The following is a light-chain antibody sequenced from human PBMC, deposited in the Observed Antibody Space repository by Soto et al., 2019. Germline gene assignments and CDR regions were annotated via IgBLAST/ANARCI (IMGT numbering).Light chain of an antibody. Sequence: QSVLTQPPSASGTPGQRVTISCSGSSSNIGSKTVNWYQQLPGTAPKLLIYGSDQRPPGVPDRFSGSKSGTSASPAISGLQSEDEADYYCAAWDDSLNGYVFGTGTKVTVL. CDR3: AAWDDSLNGYV. V-gene: IGLV1-44*01. CDR1: SSNIGSKT. CDR2: GSD. J-gene: IGLJ1*01.